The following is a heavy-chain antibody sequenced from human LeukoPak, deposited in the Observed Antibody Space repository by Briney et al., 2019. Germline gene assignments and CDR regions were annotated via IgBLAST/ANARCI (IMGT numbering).Heavy chain of an antibody. J-gene: IGHJ6*03. V-gene: IGHV4-4*07. D-gene: IGHD3-10*01. Sequence: SETLSLTCTVSGGSINSYWSWMRQPAGKGLEWIGRISGSGSTTYNPSLKRRLTISIDTSKNQFSLNLMSVTAADTAVYYCARGLGTYYYGSGRYNYYYYMDVWGKGTTVTVSS. CDR3: ARGLGTYYYGSGRYNYYYYMDV. CDR2: ISGSGST. CDR1: GGSINSY.